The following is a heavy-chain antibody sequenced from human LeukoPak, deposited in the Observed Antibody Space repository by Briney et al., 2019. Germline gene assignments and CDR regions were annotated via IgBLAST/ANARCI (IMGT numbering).Heavy chain of an antibody. D-gene: IGHD6-13*01. CDR2: ITPSVGIP. J-gene: IGHJ6*02. Sequence: ASVKVSCKPSGGTFSRYVISWVRQAPGQGLEWMGRITPSVGIPNYAQKFQGRVTITADKSTSIVYMELSSLRTDDTAVYWCATVPEYRSSRAYHYFGMDVWGQGTTVIVSS. V-gene: IGHV1-69*04. CDR3: ATVPEYRSSRAYHYFGMDV. CDR1: GGTFSRYV.